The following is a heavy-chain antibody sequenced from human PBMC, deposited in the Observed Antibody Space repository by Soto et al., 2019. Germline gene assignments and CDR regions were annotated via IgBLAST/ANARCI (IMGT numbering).Heavy chain of an antibody. CDR3: ARIVWLRFEF. CDR2: IDWADDT. Sequence: QVTLRESGPTLVKPTQTLTLTCTFSGFSLTSSGVAVGWIRQPPGKALEWLASIDWADDTHYNQSLKNRAIITGDPSKHQVVLPMANMDPTDTATSYCARIVWLRFEFWGQGTPVTVS. V-gene: IGHV2-5*02. D-gene: IGHD6-19*01. J-gene: IGHJ4*02. CDR1: GFSLTSSGVA.